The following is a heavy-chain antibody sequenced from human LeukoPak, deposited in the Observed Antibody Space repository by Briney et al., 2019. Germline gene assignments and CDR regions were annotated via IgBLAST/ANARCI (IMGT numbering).Heavy chain of an antibody. Sequence: ASVKVSCKASGYTFTGYYMHWVRQAPGQGLEWMGWINPNSGDTNHAQKFQGWVTMTRDTSISTAYMELSSLRSDDTAVYYCARSMAGYGAWHDAFDIWGQGTMVAVSS. CDR2: INPNSGDT. D-gene: IGHD3-10*01. J-gene: IGHJ3*02. CDR3: ARSMAGYGAWHDAFDI. CDR1: GYTFTGYY. V-gene: IGHV1-2*04.